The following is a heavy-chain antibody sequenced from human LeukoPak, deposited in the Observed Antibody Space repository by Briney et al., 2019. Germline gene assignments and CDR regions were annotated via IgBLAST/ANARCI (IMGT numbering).Heavy chain of an antibody. J-gene: IGHJ6*03. CDR3: ARGGVLRYFDWLLTSGGYYYYMDV. CDR1: GGTFSSYA. D-gene: IGHD3-9*01. V-gene: IGHV1-69*05. Sequence: GASVKVSCKASGGTFSSYAISWVRQAPGQGLEWMGGIISIFGTANYAQKFQGRVTITTDESTSTAYMELSSLRSEDTAVYYCARGGVLRYFDWLLTSGGYYYYMDVWGKGTTVTVSS. CDR2: IISIFGTA.